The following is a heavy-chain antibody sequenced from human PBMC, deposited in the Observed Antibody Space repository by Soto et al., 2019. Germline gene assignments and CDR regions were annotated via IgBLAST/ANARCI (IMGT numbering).Heavy chain of an antibody. V-gene: IGHV4-59*01. CDR3: ARGAYSSGWNFDY. CDR1: GGSISSYY. J-gene: IGHJ4*02. Sequence: SETLSLTCTVSGGSISSYYWSWIRQPPGKGLEWIGYIYYSGSTNYSPSLKSRVTISVDTSKNQFPLRLSSVTAADTAVYYCARGAYSSGWNFDYWGQGTLVTVSS. CDR2: IYYSGST. D-gene: IGHD6-19*01.